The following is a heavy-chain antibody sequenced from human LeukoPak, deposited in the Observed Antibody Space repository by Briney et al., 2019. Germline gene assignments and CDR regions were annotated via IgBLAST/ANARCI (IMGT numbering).Heavy chain of an antibody. CDR2: IKQDGSEK. CDR3: PGPSGQ. CDR1: AFTFPIYW. D-gene: IGHD1-26*01. V-gene: IGHV3-7*05. J-gene: IGHJ4*02. Sequence: GGSLRLSCAAYAFTFPIYWMKWVRQAPGKGLEWVASIKQDGSEKYYVDSVKGRFTISRDNARSPLFLQMNSLRAEDTAVYYRPGPSGQWGQGTLVTVSS.